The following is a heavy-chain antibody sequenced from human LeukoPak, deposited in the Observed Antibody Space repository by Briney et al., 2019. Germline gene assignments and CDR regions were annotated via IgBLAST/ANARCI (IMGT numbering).Heavy chain of an antibody. Sequence: PGGSLRLSCATSGFSFSRYAMTWVRQSPGKGLEWASAISTSGTNTYYADSVKGRFTISRDNSNNTLNLQMNSLRAEDTAVYYCAKGGYSYGFWGQGTLVTVSS. CDR3: AKGGYSYGF. CDR2: ISTSGTNT. V-gene: IGHV3-23*01. J-gene: IGHJ4*02. CDR1: GFSFSRYA. D-gene: IGHD5-18*01.